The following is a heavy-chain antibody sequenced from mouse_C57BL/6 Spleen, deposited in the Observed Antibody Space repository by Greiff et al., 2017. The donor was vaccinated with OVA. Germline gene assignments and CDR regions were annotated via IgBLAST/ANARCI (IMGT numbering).Heavy chain of an antibody. CDR3: ARLYDGYYDY. CDR2: ISSGSSTI. D-gene: IGHD2-3*01. CDR1: GFTFSDYG. V-gene: IGHV5-17*01. J-gene: IGHJ3*01. Sequence: EVMLVESGGGLVKPGGSLKLSCAASGFTFSDYGMHWVRQAPEKGLEWVAYISSGSSTIYYADTVKGRFTIARDNTKNILFLQMTRLEAEDTAMYYCARLYDGYYDYWGQGTLVTVSA.